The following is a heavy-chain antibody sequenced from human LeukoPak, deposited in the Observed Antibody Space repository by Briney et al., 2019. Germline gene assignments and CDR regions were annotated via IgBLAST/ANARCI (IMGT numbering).Heavy chain of an antibody. Sequence: SETLSLTCIVSGGSISSSSYYWGWIRQPPGKGLEWIGSIYYSGSAYYNPSLKSRVTISIDTSKNQFSLKLTSVTAADTAVYYCASYGSGSWRYFDYWGQGTLVTVSS. V-gene: IGHV4-39*07. D-gene: IGHD3-10*01. CDR2: IYYSGSA. CDR3: ASYGSGSWRYFDY. CDR1: GGSISSSSYY. J-gene: IGHJ4*02.